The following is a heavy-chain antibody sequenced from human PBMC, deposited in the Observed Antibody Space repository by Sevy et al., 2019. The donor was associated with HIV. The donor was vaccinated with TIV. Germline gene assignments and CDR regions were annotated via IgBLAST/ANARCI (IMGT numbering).Heavy chain of an antibody. CDR3: AREAGYNFGFDS. J-gene: IGHJ4*02. D-gene: IGHD5-18*01. Sequence: SQTLSLTCTVSGGSIRSGGYYWAWIRQHPGKGLEWIGFIYYSWITYYNPSLKSRLTISIDTSKNEFSQRLTSVTAADTAIYYCAREAGYNFGFDSWGQGTLVTVSS. CDR2: IYYSWIT. V-gene: IGHV4-31*03. CDR1: GGSIRSGGYY.